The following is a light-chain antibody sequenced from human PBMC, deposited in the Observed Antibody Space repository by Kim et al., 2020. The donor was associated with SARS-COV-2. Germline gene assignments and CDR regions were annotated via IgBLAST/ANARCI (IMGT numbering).Light chain of an antibody. V-gene: IGLV1-51*01. J-gene: IGLJ2*01. CDR3: GTWDSSLSAVV. CDR1: SSNNGNNY. Sequence: GQKVTISCSGSSSNNGNNYVSWYQQLPGTAPKLLIYDNSKRPSGIPDRFSGSKSGTSATLGITGLQTGDEAVYYCGTWDSSLSAVVFGGGTQLTVL. CDR2: DNS.